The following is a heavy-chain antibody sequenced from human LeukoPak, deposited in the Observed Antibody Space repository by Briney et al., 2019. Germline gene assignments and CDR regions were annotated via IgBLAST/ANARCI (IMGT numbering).Heavy chain of an antibody. D-gene: IGHD3-22*01. V-gene: IGHV3-23*01. J-gene: IGHJ4*02. CDR3: AKDLGDSSGYYAQTGNFDY. Sequence: GGSLRLSCAASGFTVSSNYMSWVRQAPGKGLEWVSAISGSGGSTYYADSVKGRFTISRDNSKNTLYLQMNSLRAEDTAVYYCAKDLGDSSGYYAQTGNFDYWGQGTLVTVSS. CDR2: ISGSGGST. CDR1: GFTVSSNY.